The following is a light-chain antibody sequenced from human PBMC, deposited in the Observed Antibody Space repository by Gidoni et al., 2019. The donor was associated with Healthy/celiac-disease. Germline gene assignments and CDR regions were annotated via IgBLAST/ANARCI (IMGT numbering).Light chain of an antibody. V-gene: IGKV1-39*01. CDR3: QQSYSTPG. CDR2: AAY. Sequence: DIQMTQSPSSLSASVGDRVTITCRASQSISSYLNWYQQKPGKAPKLLIYAAYSLQSGVPSRCSGSGSGTDFTLTISSLPPEDFATYYCQQSYSTPGFGPGTKVDIK. CDR1: QSISSY. J-gene: IGKJ3*01.